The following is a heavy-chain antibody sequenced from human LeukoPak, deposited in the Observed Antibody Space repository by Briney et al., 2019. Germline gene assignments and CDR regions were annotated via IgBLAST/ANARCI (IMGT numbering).Heavy chain of an antibody. D-gene: IGHD2-2*01. Sequence: GASVKVSCKASGYTFTSYGISWVRQAPGQGLEWMGWISAYNGNTNYAQKLQGRVTMTTDTSTSTAYMELSSLRSEDTAVYYCARAVLGYCSSTSCYFDYWGQGTLVTVSS. V-gene: IGHV1-18*01. CDR3: ARAVLGYCSSTSCYFDY. CDR1: GYTFTSYG. CDR2: ISAYNGNT. J-gene: IGHJ4*02.